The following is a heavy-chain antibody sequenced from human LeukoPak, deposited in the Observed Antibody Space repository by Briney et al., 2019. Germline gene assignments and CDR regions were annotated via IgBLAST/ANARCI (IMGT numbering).Heavy chain of an antibody. CDR1: GFTVSSHY. CDR3: ARGPPYGDYYFNY. Sequence: GGSLTLSCAASGFTVSSHYMSWVRQAPGKGLERVSLIYSCGSTYYAESVKGRFTISRDNSKNTLYLQMNSLRAEHTAVYYCARGPPYGDYYFNYWGQGTLVTVSS. D-gene: IGHD4-17*01. V-gene: IGHV3-53*01. CDR2: IYSCGST. J-gene: IGHJ4*02.